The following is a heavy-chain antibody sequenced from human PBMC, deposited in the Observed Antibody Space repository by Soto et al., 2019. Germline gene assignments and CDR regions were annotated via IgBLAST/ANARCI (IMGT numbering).Heavy chain of an antibody. CDR2: IKFDGSVK. J-gene: IGHJ4*02. Sequence: GGSLRLSCAASGFTFSDYWMSWVRQAPGKGPEWVANIKFDGSVKQYVDSVRGRFTISRDNSRNSLFLQMNSLRAGDTAVYYCVKDGGYCSSTTCYSPRNHYFDSWGQGTLVNVSS. D-gene: IGHD2-2*01. CDR1: GFTFSDYW. V-gene: IGHV3-7*03. CDR3: VKDGGYCSSTTCYSPRNHYFDS.